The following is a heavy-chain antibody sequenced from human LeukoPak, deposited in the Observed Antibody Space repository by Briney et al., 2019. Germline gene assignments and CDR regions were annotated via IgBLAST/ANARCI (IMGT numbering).Heavy chain of an antibody. Sequence: ASVKVSCKASGYTFTSYGISWVRQAPGQGLEWMEWISAYNGNTNYAQKLQGRVTMTTDTSTSTAYMELRSLRSDDTAVYYCARDIEAVAGTTWNDYWGQGTLVTVSS. CDR3: ARDIEAVAGTTWNDY. D-gene: IGHD6-19*01. CDR2: ISAYNGNT. J-gene: IGHJ4*02. CDR1: GYTFTSYG. V-gene: IGHV1-18*01.